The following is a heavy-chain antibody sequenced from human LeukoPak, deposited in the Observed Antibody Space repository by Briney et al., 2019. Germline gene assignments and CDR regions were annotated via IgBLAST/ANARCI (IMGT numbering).Heavy chain of an antibody. V-gene: IGHV3-48*01. CDR2: ITSSSTTV. Sequence: GGSLRLTCVASGFTFTSYSMNWDRQAPGKGLEWVSYITSSSTTVFYADSVKGRFTISRDNAKNSVYLQVNSLNVEDTAIYYCTRGKVVLRGTVFDYWGQGTPVTVSS. CDR3: TRGKVVLRGTVFDY. D-gene: IGHD2/OR15-2a*01. CDR1: GFTFTSYS. J-gene: IGHJ4*02.